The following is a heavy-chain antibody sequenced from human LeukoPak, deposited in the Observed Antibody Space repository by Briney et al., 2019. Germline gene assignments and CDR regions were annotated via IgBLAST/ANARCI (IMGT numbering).Heavy chain of an antibody. J-gene: IGHJ4*02. Sequence: GGSLRLSCAASGFTFSSYSMNWVRQAPGKGLEWVSSISSSSSYIYYADSVEGRFTISRDNAKNSLYLQMNSLRAEDTAVYYCAREGNGDPDYWGQGTLVTVSS. D-gene: IGHD4-17*01. V-gene: IGHV3-21*01. CDR1: GFTFSSYS. CDR2: ISSSSSYI. CDR3: AREGNGDPDY.